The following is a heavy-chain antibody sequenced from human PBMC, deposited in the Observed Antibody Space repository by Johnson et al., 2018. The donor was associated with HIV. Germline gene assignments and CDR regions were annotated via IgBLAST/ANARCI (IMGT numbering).Heavy chain of an antibody. Sequence: VQLVESGGGLIQPGGSLRLSCAASGFTVSSNYMSWVRQAPGKGLEWVSVIYSGGGTYYADSVTGRFTISRDNSKNTLYMQMNSLRAGDTAVYYCARGWRGITMIDAFDIWGLGTMVTVSS. CDR3: ARGWRGITMIDAFDI. V-gene: IGHV3-53*01. J-gene: IGHJ3*02. D-gene: IGHD3-22*01. CDR2: IYSGGGT. CDR1: GFTVSSNY.